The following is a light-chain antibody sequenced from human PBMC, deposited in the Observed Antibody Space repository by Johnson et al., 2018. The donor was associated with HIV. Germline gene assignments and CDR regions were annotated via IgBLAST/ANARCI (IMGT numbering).Light chain of an antibody. CDR1: SSNIESDY. J-gene: IGLJ1*01. CDR3: GTWANSLSGYV. Sequence: HSVLTQPPSVSAAPGQKVDISCSGSSSNIESDYVSWYQQLPGTAPTLLIYDNNKRPSGIPDRFSGSKSGTSATLGITGLQTGYEANYYFGTWANSLSGYVVGTATNVIVL. CDR2: DNN. V-gene: IGLV1-51*01.